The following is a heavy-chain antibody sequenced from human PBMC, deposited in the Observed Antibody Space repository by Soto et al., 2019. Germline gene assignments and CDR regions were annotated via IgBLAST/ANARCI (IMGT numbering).Heavy chain of an antibody. D-gene: IGHD2-2*01. CDR1: GYSFTSYW. CDR2: IDPSDSYT. J-gene: IGHJ6*02. Sequence: GASLKISCQGSGYSFTSYWISWVRQMPGKSLEWMGRIDPSDSYTNYSPSFQGHVTISADKSISTAYLQWSSLKASDTAMYYCARHLGYQLLFGMDVWDQGTMVTVSS. V-gene: IGHV5-10-1*01. CDR3: ARHLGYQLLFGMDV.